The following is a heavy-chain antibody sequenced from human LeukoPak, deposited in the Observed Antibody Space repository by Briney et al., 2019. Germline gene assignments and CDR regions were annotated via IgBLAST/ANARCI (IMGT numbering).Heavy chain of an antibody. V-gene: IGHV4-61*02. CDR2: IYTSGST. CDR1: GGSISSGSYY. J-gene: IGHJ4*02. Sequence: SETLSLTCTVSGGSISSGSYYWSWIRQPAGKGLEWIGRIYTSGSTNYNPSLKSRVTISVDTSKNQFSLKLSSVTAADTAVYYCAREDILTGYYRAYFDYWGQGTLVTVSS. D-gene: IGHD3-9*01. CDR3: AREDILTGYYRAYFDY.